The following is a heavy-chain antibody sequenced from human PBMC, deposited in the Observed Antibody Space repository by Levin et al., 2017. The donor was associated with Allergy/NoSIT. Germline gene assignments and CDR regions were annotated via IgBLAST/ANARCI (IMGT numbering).Heavy chain of an antibody. J-gene: IGHJ5*01. V-gene: IGHV4-31*03. CDR3: ARVRNAGGRGWFDS. D-gene: IGHD2-8*02. CDR1: GDSIISGHYY. Sequence: SETLSLTCTVSGDSIISGHYYWSWIRQPPGTGLEWIGHSYYSGTAYYNPSLTSRLTISVDTSQNQFSLKLSSVTAADTAVYYCARVRNAGGRGWFDSWGQGTLVTVSS. CDR2: SYYSGTA.